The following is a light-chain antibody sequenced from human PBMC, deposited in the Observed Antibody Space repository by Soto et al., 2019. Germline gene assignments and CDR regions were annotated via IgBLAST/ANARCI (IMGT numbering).Light chain of an antibody. CDR1: QDINKY. V-gene: IGKV1-12*01. CDR3: QQTKGFPLT. CDR2: AAS. J-gene: IGKJ4*01. Sequence: DIQMTQSPSSLSASEGDRVTITCRASQDINKYLAWYQQIPGKAPKLLIFAASTLQSGVRSRFSASGSGTDFTLTVGGLQPEDAATYYCQQTKGFPLTFGGGTKVEIK.